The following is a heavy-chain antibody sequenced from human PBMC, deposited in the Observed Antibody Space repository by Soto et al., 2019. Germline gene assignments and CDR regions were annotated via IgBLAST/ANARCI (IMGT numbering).Heavy chain of an antibody. V-gene: IGHV3-33*01. CDR1: GFTFSSYG. CDR3: ARVGAVRALDY. CDR2: IWYDGSNK. Sequence: GGSLRLSCAASGFTFSSYGMHWVRQAPGKGLEWVAVIWYDGSNKYYADSVKGRFTISRDNSKNTLYLQMNSLRAEDTAVYYCARVGAVRALDYWGQGTLVTVSS. J-gene: IGHJ4*02. D-gene: IGHD3-10*01.